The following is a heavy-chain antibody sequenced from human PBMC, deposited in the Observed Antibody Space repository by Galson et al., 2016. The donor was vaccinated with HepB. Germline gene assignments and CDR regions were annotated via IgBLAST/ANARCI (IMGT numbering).Heavy chain of an antibody. CDR1: GGSVSSVSHY. V-gene: IGHV4-61*01. CDR3: ARAPFFYCNGISCFSSPDGLDY. J-gene: IGHJ4*02. Sequence: SETLSLTCTVSGGSVSSVSHYWTWIRQPPGKGLEWIGYIYYNGSTNYNPSLKRRVTMSVDTSKKQFSLRLDSVTAADTAVYYCARAPFFYCNGISCFSSPDGLDYWGQGTLVTVSS. D-gene: IGHD2-15*01. CDR2: IYYNGST.